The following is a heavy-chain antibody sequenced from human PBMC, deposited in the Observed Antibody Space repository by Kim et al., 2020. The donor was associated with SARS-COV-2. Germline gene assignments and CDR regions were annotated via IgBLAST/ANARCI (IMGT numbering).Heavy chain of an antibody. Sequence: RVTISVDTSKNQFSLKLSSVTAADTAVYYCARSRLQFPSRAAAGMVAFDIWGQGTMVTVSS. J-gene: IGHJ3*02. CDR3: ARSRLQFPSRAAAGMVAFDI. V-gene: IGHV4-59*01. D-gene: IGHD6-13*01.